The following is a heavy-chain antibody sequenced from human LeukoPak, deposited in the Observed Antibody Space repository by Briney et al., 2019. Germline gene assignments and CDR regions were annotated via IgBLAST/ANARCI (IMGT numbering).Heavy chain of an antibody. D-gene: IGHD5-18*01. CDR1: GFTVSSNY. Sequence: GGSLRLSCAASGFTVSSNYMSWVRQAPGKGLEWVSVIYSGGSTYYADSVKGRFTISRDNSKNTLYLQMNSLRAEDTAVYYCARVRDTAMVADYWGQGTLVTVSS. CDR3: ARVRDTAMVADY. CDR2: IYSGGST. V-gene: IGHV3-53*01. J-gene: IGHJ4*02.